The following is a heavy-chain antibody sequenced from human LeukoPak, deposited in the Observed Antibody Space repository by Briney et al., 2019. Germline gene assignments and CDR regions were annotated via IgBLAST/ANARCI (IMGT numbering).Heavy chain of an antibody. J-gene: IGHJ5*02. Sequence: SYYMHWIRQPPGKGLEWIGSIYYSGSTYYNPSLKSRVTISVDTSKNQFSLKLSSVTAADTAVYYCARHYGDFGVVFNWFDPWGQGTLVTVSS. D-gene: IGHD3-3*01. CDR1: SYY. CDR2: IYYSGST. V-gene: IGHV4-39*01. CDR3: ARHYGDFGVVFNWFDP.